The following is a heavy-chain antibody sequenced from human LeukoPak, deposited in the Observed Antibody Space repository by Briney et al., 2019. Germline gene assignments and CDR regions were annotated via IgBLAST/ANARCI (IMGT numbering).Heavy chain of an antibody. Sequence: ASVKVSCKASGYTFTTYYIHWVRQAPGQGFEWMGIINPNGGTTSYAQQFQGRVTLTRDTSTSTVYMELSGLRFEDTAVYYCARDRQQQLAGWGQGTLVTVSS. V-gene: IGHV1-46*01. CDR1: GYTFTTYY. CDR2: INPNGGTT. CDR3: ARDRQQQLAG. J-gene: IGHJ4*02. D-gene: IGHD6-13*01.